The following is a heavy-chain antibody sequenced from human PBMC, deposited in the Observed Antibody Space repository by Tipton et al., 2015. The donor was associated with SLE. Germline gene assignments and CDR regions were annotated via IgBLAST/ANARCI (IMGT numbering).Heavy chain of an antibody. CDR3: AKIIAAAGGGYYGMDV. D-gene: IGHD6-13*01. V-gene: IGHV3-30*04. CDR1: GFTFSSYA. CDR2: ISYDGSNK. J-gene: IGHJ6*02. Sequence: RSLRLSCAASGFTFSSYAMHWVRQAPGKGLEWGAVISYDGSNKYYADSVKGRFTISRDNSKNTLYLQMNSLRAEDTAVYYCAKIIAAAGGGYYGMDVWGQGTTVTVSS.